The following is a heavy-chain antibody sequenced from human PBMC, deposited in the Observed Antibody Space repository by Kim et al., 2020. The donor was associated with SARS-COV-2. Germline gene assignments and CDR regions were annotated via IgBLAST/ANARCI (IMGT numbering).Heavy chain of an antibody. Sequence: SETLSLTCTVSGGSISSGGYYWNWVRQHPGKGLEWIGYTYYSGTTYYNPSLKSRVTISVDTSKTQFSLELSSVTAADTAVYYCARGIFGNYYMDAWAKGT. D-gene: IGHD3-3*01. CDR2: TYYSGTT. V-gene: IGHV4-31*03. J-gene: IGHJ6*03. CDR1: GGSISSGGYY. CDR3: ARGIFGNYYMDA.